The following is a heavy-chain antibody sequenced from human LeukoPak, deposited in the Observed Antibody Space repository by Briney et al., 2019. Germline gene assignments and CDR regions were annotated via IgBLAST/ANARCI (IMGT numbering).Heavy chain of an antibody. CDR2: IYSGGDT. V-gene: IGHV3-66*01. CDR1: GFSVSDNY. J-gene: IGHJ4*02. D-gene: IGHD2-2*01. Sequence: GGSLRLSCAASGFSVSDNYMSWLRQAPGKGLEWVSAIYSGGDTFYAESVKDRFTISRDNAKNSLYLQMNSLRAEDTAVYYCARAGRSSTSCYIDYWGQGTLVTVSS. CDR3: ARAGRSSTSCYIDY.